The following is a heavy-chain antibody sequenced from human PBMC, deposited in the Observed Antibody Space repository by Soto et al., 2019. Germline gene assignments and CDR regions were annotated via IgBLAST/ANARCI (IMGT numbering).Heavy chain of an antibody. CDR3: AKDQVVPAEGVFDY. CDR1: GFTFSSYG. J-gene: IGHJ4*02. CDR2: ISYDGSNK. D-gene: IGHD2-2*01. Sequence: GGSLRLSCAASGFTFSSYGMHWVRQAPGKGLEWVAVISYDGSNKYYADSVKGRFTISRDNSKNTLYLQMNSLRAEDTAVYYCAKDQVVPAEGVFDYWGQGTLVTVS. V-gene: IGHV3-30*18.